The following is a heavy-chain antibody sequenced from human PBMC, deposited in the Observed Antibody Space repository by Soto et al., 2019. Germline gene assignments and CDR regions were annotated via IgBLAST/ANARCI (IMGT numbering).Heavy chain of an antibody. CDR3: ARVVEIIGDY. J-gene: IGHJ4*02. V-gene: IGHV4-31*11. CDR2: IYYSVTT. Sequence: QVQLQESGPGLVEPSQTLSLTCAVSGGSISSRGYYWSWIRQHPGKGLEWIGYIYYSVTTYYSPSLKSRVNMSLDLSKNQFSLKLSSVTDADTAVYYCARVVEIIGDYWGQGALVTVSS. D-gene: IGHD2-15*01. CDR1: GGSISSRGYY.